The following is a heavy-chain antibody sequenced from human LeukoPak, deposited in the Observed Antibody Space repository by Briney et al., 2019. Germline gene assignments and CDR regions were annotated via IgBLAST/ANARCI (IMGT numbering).Heavy chain of an antibody. CDR3: AHSPPRYDFWSGYHSGLFYY. J-gene: IGHJ4*02. Sequence: SGPTLVKPTQTLTLTCTFSGFSLSTSGVGVGWIRQPPGKALGWLALIEWNDDNRYSPSLKSRLTLTKHTSKNQVVHTMPNMAPVDTATYYCAHSPPRYDFWSGYHSGLFYYWGQGTLVTVSS. CDR2: IEWNDDN. D-gene: IGHD3-3*01. CDR1: GFSLSTSGVG. V-gene: IGHV2-5*01.